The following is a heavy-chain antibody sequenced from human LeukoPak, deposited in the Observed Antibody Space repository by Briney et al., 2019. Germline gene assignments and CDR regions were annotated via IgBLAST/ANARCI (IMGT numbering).Heavy chain of an antibody. CDR2: IRNKANSYAT. Sequence: GGSLRLSCAASGFTFSGSTMHWVRQASGKGLEWVGRIRNKANSYATAYAASVKDRFTISRDDSQNTAYLRMNSLKTDDTAVYYCISYYDSSGYYYPTDYWGQGTLVTVSS. CDR1: GFTFSGST. D-gene: IGHD3-22*01. V-gene: IGHV3-73*01. CDR3: ISYYDSSGYYYPTDY. J-gene: IGHJ4*02.